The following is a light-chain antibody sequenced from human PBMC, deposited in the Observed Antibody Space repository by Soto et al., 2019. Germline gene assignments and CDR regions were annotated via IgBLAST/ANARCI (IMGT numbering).Light chain of an antibody. CDR2: VAS. V-gene: IGKV3-20*01. CDR1: QSVSSSY. Sequence: EIVLTQSPGTLSLSPGERATLSCRASQSVSSSYLAWYQQKPGQAPRLLIYVASSRATGIPDRFSGSGSGTDFTLTISRLEPEDLAVYYCQQYGSSRLTFGGGTKVEIK. CDR3: QQYGSSRLT. J-gene: IGKJ4*01.